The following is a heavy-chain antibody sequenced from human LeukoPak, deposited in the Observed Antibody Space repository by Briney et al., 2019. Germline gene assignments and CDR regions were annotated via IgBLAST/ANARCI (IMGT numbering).Heavy chain of an antibody. CDR3: ARGRYDSSGYPESDAFDI. CDR1: GFTFSSYA. CDR2: IYSGGST. V-gene: IGHV3-66*01. Sequence: GSLRLSCAASGFTFSSYAMSWVRQAPGKGLEWVSVIYSGGSTYYADSVKGRFTISRDNSKNTLYLQMNGLRAEDTAVYYCARGRYDSSGYPESDAFDIWGQGTMVTVSS. D-gene: IGHD3-22*01. J-gene: IGHJ3*02.